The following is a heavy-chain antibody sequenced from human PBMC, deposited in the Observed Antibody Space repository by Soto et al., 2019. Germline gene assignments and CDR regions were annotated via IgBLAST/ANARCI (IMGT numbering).Heavy chain of an antibody. Sequence: GGSLRLSCAASGFTFSSYAMSWVRQAPGKGLEWVSAISSSGGSTYYADSVKGRFTISRDNSKNTLYLQMNSLRAEDTAVYYCANMYANKHHFDYWGQGTLVTVSS. D-gene: IGHD2-8*01. J-gene: IGHJ4*02. CDR2: ISSSGGST. CDR3: ANMYANKHHFDY. CDR1: GFTFSSYA. V-gene: IGHV3-23*01.